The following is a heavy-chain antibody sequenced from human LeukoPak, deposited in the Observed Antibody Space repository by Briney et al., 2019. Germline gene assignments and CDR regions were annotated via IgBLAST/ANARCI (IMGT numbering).Heavy chain of an antibody. D-gene: IGHD3-10*01. CDR1: GGSFSGYS. Sequence: PSETLSLTCAVYGGSFSGYSWSWIRQPPGKGLEWIGEINHSGSTNYNPSLKSRVTISGDMSNTRFSLKLTSVTAADTGVYYCARGPGSGSYFAWFDSWGQGTLVSVSS. V-gene: IGHV4-34*01. CDR2: INHSGST. J-gene: IGHJ5*01. CDR3: ARGPGSGSYFAWFDS.